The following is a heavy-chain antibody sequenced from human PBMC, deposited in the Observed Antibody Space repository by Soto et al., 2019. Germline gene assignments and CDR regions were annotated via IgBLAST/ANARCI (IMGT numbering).Heavy chain of an antibody. CDR3: ARQPTTGDTDLWFDP. CDR1: GGSISTSRSY. V-gene: IGHV4-39*01. Sequence: QLQLLESGPGLVKASETLSLTCSVSGGSISTSRSYWAWIRQPPGKGLEWLANIFYSGSTCYNPSLASRVSVSVDTSKNEFSLKLRSVTAADTAVYYCARQPTTGDTDLWFDPWGQGTLVTVSS. J-gene: IGHJ5*02. CDR2: IFYSGST. D-gene: IGHD2-21*01.